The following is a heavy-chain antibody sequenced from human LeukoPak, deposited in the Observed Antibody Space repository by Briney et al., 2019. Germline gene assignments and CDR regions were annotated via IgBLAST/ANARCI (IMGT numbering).Heavy chain of an antibody. CDR2: VSSSGTT. D-gene: IGHD2-8*01. CDR1: GGSISRDGHY. J-gene: IGHJ3*02. Sequence: SETLSLTCTVSGGSISRDGHYWSWIRQYPGKGLESIGSVSSSGTTTYNPSLKSRVAISLDTSQNQFSLNLRSLTAADTAVYYCAREMVRDAFDIWGQGTMVTVSS. CDR3: AREMVRDAFDI. V-gene: IGHV4-31*03.